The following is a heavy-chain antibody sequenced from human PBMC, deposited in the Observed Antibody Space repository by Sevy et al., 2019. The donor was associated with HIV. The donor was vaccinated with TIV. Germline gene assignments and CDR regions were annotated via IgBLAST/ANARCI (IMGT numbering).Heavy chain of an antibody. J-gene: IGHJ5*02. CDR1: GGSISSYY. Sequence: SETLSLTCTVSGGSISSYYWSWIRQPAGKGLEWIGRIYTSGSTTYNPSLKSRVTMSVDTSKNQFSLKLSPVTAADTAVYYCARAPYCSSTSCYLRDWFDPWGQGTLVTVSS. CDR3: ARAPYCSSTSCYLRDWFDP. D-gene: IGHD2-2*01. V-gene: IGHV4-4*07. CDR2: IYTSGST.